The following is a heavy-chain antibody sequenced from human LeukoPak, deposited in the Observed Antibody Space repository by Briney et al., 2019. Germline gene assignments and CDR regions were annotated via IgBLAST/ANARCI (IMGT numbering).Heavy chain of an antibody. Sequence: SGGSLRLSCEASGFTFTGHSMHWVRQAPGKGLEWVAVVATDERTIFYADSVKGRFTISRDNSKNTLYLEMNSLRDEDTAVYFCARERQAGGTPFDYWGQGSLVTVSS. CDR1: GFTFTGHS. V-gene: IGHV3-30*04. D-gene: IGHD1-26*01. CDR3: ARERQAGGTPFDY. J-gene: IGHJ4*02. CDR2: VATDERTI.